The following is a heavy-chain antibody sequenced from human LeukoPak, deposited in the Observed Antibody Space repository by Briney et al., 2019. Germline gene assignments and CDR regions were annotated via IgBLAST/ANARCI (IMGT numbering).Heavy chain of an antibody. V-gene: IGHV3-11*04. CDR3: AELGITMIGGV. CDR1: GFTFSDYY. Sequence: GGSLRLSCAASGFTFSDYYMSWLRQATGKGLEWVSYISSSGSTIYYADSVKGRFTISRENAKNSLYLQMNSLRAEDTAVYYFAELGITMIGGVWGKGTTVSISS. CDR2: ISSSGSTI. J-gene: IGHJ6*04. D-gene: IGHD3-10*02.